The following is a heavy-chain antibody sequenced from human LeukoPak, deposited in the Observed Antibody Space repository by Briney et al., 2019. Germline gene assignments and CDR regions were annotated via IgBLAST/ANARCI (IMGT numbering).Heavy chain of an antibody. J-gene: IGHJ1*01. CDR1: GFTLSSYA. D-gene: IGHD3-22*01. CDR3: ARAVDYYDSSGLNEYFQH. CDR2: ISYDGSNK. V-gene: IGHV3-30*04. Sequence: GGSLRLSCAASGFTLSSYAMHWVRQAPGKGLEWVAVISYDGSNKYYADSVKGRFTISRDNSKNTLYLQMNSLRAEDTAVYYCARAVDYYDSSGLNEYFQHWGQGTLVTVSS.